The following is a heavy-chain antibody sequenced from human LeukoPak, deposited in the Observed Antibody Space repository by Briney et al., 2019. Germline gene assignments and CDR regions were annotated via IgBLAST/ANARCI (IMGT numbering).Heavy chain of an antibody. D-gene: IGHD3-10*01. Sequence: PGGSLRLSCAASGFTFSNAWMSWVRQAPGKGLEWVGRIKSKTDGGTTDYAAPVKGRFTISRDDSKNTLYLQMNSLKTEDTAVYYCTTAHFTMVRGVKDYWGQGTLVTVSS. CDR3: TTAHFTMVRGVKDY. CDR1: GFTFSNAW. V-gene: IGHV3-15*01. J-gene: IGHJ4*02. CDR2: IKSKTDGGTT.